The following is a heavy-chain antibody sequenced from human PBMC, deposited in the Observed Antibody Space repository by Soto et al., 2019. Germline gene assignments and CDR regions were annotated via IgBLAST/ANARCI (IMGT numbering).Heavy chain of an antibody. CDR3: AREPEDCVPGDY. CDR2: IRVAQNAA. V-gene: IGHV1-3*01. Sequence: QVQLVQSGAEVKEPVASVRVSCKTSGYTFTSHTLHWARQAPGQGLEWMGCIRVAQNAARYAQRFHGRVTFSTDTAATTCYMELSDLTREDTAVYYCAREPEDCVPGDYWGQGTLVAVSS. J-gene: IGHJ4*02. D-gene: IGHD2-21*01. CDR1: GYTFTSHT.